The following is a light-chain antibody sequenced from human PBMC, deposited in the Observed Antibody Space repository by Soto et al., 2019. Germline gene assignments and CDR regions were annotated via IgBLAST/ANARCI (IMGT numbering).Light chain of an antibody. Sequence: DIQMTQSPSTLSASVGDRVTITCRASQSISYWLAWYQQKPGKAPNLLIYKASSLESGVPSSFSGSGSGKEFTLTIRSLPPDDFATYYCQQYNNYWTFGQGTKVEIK. CDR3: QQYNNYWT. J-gene: IGKJ1*01. V-gene: IGKV1-5*03. CDR1: QSISYW. CDR2: KAS.